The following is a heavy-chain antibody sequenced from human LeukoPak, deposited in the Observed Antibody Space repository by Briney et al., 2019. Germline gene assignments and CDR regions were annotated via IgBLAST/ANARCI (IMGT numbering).Heavy chain of an antibody. V-gene: IGHV3-21*01. CDR1: GFTVSHNF. D-gene: IGHD5-12*01. J-gene: IGHJ6*02. Sequence: PGGSLRLSCAASGFTVSHNFMTWVRQAPGKGLEWVSSISSSSSYIYYADSVKGRFTISRDNAKNSLYLQMNSLRAEDTAVYYCARDLDSGYVYYYGMDVWGQGTTVTVSS. CDR2: ISSSSSYI. CDR3: ARDLDSGYVYYYGMDV.